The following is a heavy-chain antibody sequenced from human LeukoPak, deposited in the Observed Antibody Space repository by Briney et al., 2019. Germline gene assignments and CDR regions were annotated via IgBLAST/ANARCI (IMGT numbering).Heavy chain of an antibody. CDR1: GGSISSGSYY. CDR3: ASEGYCSGGSCYFGAFDI. V-gene: IGHV4-61*02. J-gene: IGHJ3*02. D-gene: IGHD2-15*01. Sequence: SETLSLTCTVSGGSISSGSYYWSWIRQPAGKGLEWIGRIYTSGSTNYNPSLKSRVTMSVDTSKNQFSLKLSSVTAADTAVYYCASEGYCSGGSCYFGAFDIWGQGTMVTVSS. CDR2: IYTSGST.